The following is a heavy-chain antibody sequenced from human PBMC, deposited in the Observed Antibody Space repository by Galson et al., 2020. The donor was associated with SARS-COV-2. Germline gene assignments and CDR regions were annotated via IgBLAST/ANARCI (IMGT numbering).Heavy chain of an antibody. CDR1: GFTFTSSA. CDR2: IVVGSGNT. Sequence: SVKVSCKASGFTFTSSAMQWVRQARGQRLEWIGWIVVGSGNTNYAQKFQERVTITRDMSTSTAYMELSSLRSEDTAVYYCAADPQYSSSILGYYYYMDVWGKGTTVTVSS. CDR3: AADPQYSSSILGYYYYMDV. J-gene: IGHJ6*03. V-gene: IGHV1-58*02. D-gene: IGHD6-6*01.